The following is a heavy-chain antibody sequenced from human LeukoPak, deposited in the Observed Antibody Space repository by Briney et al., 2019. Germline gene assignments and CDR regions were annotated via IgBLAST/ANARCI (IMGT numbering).Heavy chain of an antibody. CDR1: GGTFSSYA. Sequence: ASVKVSCKASGGTFSSYAISWVRQAPGQGLEWMGGIIPIFGTANYARKFQGRVTITADESTSTAYMELSSLRSEDTAVYYCAPEGRWLQSNWGQGTLVTVSS. V-gene: IGHV1-69*01. CDR3: APEGRWLQSN. CDR2: IIPIFGTA. D-gene: IGHD5-24*01. J-gene: IGHJ4*02.